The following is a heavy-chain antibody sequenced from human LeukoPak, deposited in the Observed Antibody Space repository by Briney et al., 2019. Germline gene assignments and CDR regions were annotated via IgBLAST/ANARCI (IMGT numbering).Heavy chain of an antibody. D-gene: IGHD3-10*01. CDR1: GFTFSSYS. CDR3: ERHRYYYGSGSYYKLDY. V-gene: IGHV4-34*01. Sequence: GSLRLSCAASGFTFSSYSMNWARQPPGKGLEWIGEINHSGSTNYNPSLKSRVTISVDTSKNQFSLKLSSVTAADTAVYYCERHRYYYGSGSYYKLDYWGQGTLVTVSS. CDR2: INHSGST. J-gene: IGHJ4*02.